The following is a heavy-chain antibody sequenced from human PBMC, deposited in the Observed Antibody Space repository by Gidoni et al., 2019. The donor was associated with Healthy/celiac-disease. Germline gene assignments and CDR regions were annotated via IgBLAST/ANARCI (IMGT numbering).Heavy chain of an antibody. CDR1: GFTFSSYS. CDR3: ARDCWSGYYLFDY. CDR2: ISSSSSTI. D-gene: IGHD3-3*01. Sequence: EVQLVVSGGGLVQPGGSLRLSCAASGFTFSSYSMNWVRQAPGKGLEWVSYISSSSSTIYYADSVKCRFTISRDNAKNSLYLQMNSLSDEDTAVYYCARDCWSGYYLFDYWGQGTLVTVSS. J-gene: IGHJ4*02. V-gene: IGHV3-48*02.